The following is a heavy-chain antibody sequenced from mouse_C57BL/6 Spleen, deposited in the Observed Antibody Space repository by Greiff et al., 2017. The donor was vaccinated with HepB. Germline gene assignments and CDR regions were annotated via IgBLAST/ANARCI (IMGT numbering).Heavy chain of an antibody. Sequence: EVQGVESGGGLVQPKGSLKLSCAASGFSFNTYAMNWVRQAPGKGLEWVARIRSKSNNYATYYADSVKDRFTISRDDSESMLYLQMNNLKTEDTAMYYCVRHRGPLGDYWGQGTSVTVSS. V-gene: IGHV10-1*01. J-gene: IGHJ4*01. CDR2: IRSKSNNYAT. CDR3: VRHRGPLGDY. D-gene: IGHD6-1*01. CDR1: GFSFNTYA.